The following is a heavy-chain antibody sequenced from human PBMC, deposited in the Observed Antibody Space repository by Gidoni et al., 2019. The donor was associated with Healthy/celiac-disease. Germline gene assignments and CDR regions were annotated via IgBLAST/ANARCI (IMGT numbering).Heavy chain of an antibody. Sequence: EVQLVESGGGLVQPGGSLRLSCAASGFTFSDHYMDWVRKAPGKGLEWVGRTRNKANSYTTEYAASVKGRFTISRDDSKNSLYLQMNSLKTEDTAVYYCARGGIAAAGTAVAGLDHYYYYGMDVWGQGTTVTVSS. CDR2: TRNKANSYTT. CDR1: GFTFSDHY. J-gene: IGHJ6*02. V-gene: IGHV3-72*01. D-gene: IGHD6-13*01. CDR3: ARGGIAAAGTAVAGLDHYYYYGMDV.